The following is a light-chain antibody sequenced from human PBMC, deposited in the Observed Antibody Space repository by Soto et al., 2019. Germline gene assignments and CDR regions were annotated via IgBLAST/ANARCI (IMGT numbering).Light chain of an antibody. V-gene: IGKV3-20*01. CDR1: QSVSSSY. Sequence: EIVLTQSPGTLPLSPGERATLSCRASQSVSSSYLAWYQQKPGQAPRLLIYGASSRATGIPDRFSGSGSGTDFTLTISRLEPEDFAVYYCQQYGSSPPYTFGQGTK. CDR2: GAS. J-gene: IGKJ2*01. CDR3: QQYGSSPPYT.